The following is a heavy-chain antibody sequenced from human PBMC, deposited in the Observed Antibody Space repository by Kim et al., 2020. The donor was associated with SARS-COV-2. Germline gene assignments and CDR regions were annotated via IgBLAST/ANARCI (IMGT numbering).Heavy chain of an antibody. D-gene: IGHD6-19*01. CDR2: MSSDGSVT. V-gene: IGHV3-30*19. Sequence: GGSLRLSCAASGFTLTKYGMHWVRQAPGTGLEWVSFMSSDGSVTKYGETVKGRFTISRDTSKNILFLHMDSLRPEDTAVYFCTRRAVSGDDAYGIWGRGSRVSVS. CDR3: TRRAVSGDDAYGI. J-gene: IGHJ4*03. CDR1: GFTLTKYG.